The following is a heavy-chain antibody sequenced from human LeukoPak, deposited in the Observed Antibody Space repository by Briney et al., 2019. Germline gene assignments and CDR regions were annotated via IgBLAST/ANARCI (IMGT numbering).Heavy chain of an antibody. J-gene: IGHJ1*01. Sequence: ETLSLTCAVSGGSISSSNWWSWVRQPPGKGLEWVSAISGSGGSTYYADSVKGRFTISRDNSKNTLYLQMNSLGAEDTAVYYCAKGGYGDRSRCQHWGQGTLVTVSS. D-gene: IGHD4-17*01. V-gene: IGHV3-23*01. CDR2: ISGSGGST. CDR1: GGSISSSN. CDR3: AKGGYGDRSRCQH.